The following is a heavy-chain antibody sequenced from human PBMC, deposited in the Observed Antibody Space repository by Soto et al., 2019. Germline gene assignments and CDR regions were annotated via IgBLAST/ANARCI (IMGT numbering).Heavy chain of an antibody. D-gene: IGHD3-10*01. CDR3: ARSSWFGELPYDY. CDR1: GDSVSSNSAA. CDR2: TYYRSKWYN. J-gene: IGHJ4*02. V-gene: IGHV6-1*01. Sequence: QVQLQQSGPGLVKPSQTLSLTCAISGDSVSSNSAAWNWIRQSPSRGLEWLGRTYYRSKWYNDYAVSVKSRIXXNXDXCKNQFSLQLNSVTPEDTAVYYCARSSWFGELPYDYWGQGTLVTVSS.